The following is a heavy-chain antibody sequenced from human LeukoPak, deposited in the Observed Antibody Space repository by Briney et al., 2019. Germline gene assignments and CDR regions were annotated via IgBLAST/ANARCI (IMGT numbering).Heavy chain of an antibody. Sequence: PGGSLRFSCAASGFTFSSYGMHWVRQAPGKGLEWVAVIWYDGSNKYYADSVKGRFTISRDNSKNTLYLQMNSLRAEDTAVYYCAKDSGDTAMVNYFDYWGQGTLVTVSS. CDR3: AKDSGDTAMVNYFDY. V-gene: IGHV3-33*06. D-gene: IGHD5-18*01. J-gene: IGHJ4*02. CDR1: GFTFSSYG. CDR2: IWYDGSNK.